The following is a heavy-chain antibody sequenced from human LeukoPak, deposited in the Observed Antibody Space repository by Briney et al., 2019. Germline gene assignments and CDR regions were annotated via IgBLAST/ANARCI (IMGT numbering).Heavy chain of an antibody. V-gene: IGHV4-39*07. J-gene: IGHJ4*02. D-gene: IGHD3-10*01. CDR3: ARLIEYYYGSGSSYFDY. CDR1: GGSISSSSYY. Sequence: SETLSLTCTVSGGSISSSSYYWGWIRQPPGKGLEWIGSIYYSGSTYYNPSLKSRVTMSIHTSKNQFSLKLSSVTAADTAMYYCARLIEYYYGSGSSYFDYWGQGTLVTVSS. CDR2: IYYSGST.